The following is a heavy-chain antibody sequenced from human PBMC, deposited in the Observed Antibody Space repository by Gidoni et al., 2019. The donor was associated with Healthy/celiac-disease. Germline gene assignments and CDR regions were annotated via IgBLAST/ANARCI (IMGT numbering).Heavy chain of an antibody. V-gene: IGHV1-24*01. CDR3: ATVRYYYDSSGYYYVGVWFDP. CDR2: CDPEDGET. Sequence: QVQLVQSGAEVKKPGASVKVSCKVSGYTLTELSMHWVRQAPGKGLEWMGGCDPEDGETIYAQKVQGRVTMTEDTSTDTAYMELSSLRSEDTAVYYCATVRYYYDSSGYYYVGVWFDPWGQGTLVTVSS. J-gene: IGHJ5*02. CDR1: GYTLTELS. D-gene: IGHD3-22*01.